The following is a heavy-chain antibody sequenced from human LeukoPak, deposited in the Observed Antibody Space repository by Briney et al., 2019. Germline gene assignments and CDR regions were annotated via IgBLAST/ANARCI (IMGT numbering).Heavy chain of an antibody. V-gene: IGHV3-30*04. J-gene: IGHJ4*02. D-gene: IGHD5-12*01. Sequence: GRSLRLSCAASGFTFSSYAMHWVRQAPGKGLEWVAVISYDGSNKYYADSVKGRFTISRDNSKNTLYLQMNSLRAEDTAVYYCGRERGYSGYDVIDYWGQGTLVTVFS. CDR1: GFTFSSYA. CDR3: GRERGYSGYDVIDY. CDR2: ISYDGSNK.